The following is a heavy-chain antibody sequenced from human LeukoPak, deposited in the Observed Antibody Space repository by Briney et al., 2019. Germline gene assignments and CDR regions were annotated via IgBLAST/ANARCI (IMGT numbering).Heavy chain of an antibody. D-gene: IGHD6-13*01. CDR3: ARHAYSSSWPFDY. CDR1: GGSFSGYY. J-gene: IGHJ4*02. Sequence: SETLSLTCAVYGGSFSGYYWTWIRQAPGKGLEWIGEINHVGSTKYNPSLKSRATMSVDPSKNQFSLKLSSVTAADTAVYYCARHAYSSSWPFDYWGQGTLVTVSS. CDR2: INHVGST. V-gene: IGHV4-34*01.